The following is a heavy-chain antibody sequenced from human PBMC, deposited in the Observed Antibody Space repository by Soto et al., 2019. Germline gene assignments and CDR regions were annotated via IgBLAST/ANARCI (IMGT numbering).Heavy chain of an antibody. Sequence: SETLSLTCTVSGGSISSGGYYWSWIRQHPGKGLEWIGYIYYSGSTYYNPSLKSRVTISVDTSKNQFSLKLSSVTAADTAVYYCARADYGHFDYWGQGTLVTVSS. CDR3: ARADYGHFDY. J-gene: IGHJ4*02. CDR1: GGSISSGGYY. CDR2: IYYSGST. D-gene: IGHD4-17*01. V-gene: IGHV4-31*03.